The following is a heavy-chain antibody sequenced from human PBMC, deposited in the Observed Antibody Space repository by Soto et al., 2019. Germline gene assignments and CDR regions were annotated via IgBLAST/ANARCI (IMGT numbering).Heavy chain of an antibody. V-gene: IGHV3-74*01. CDR3: ARPRSRSSSGFDI. CDR1: GFSFSNHW. CDR2: ISPDGSIT. Sequence: EVQLVESGGGLAQPGGSLRLSCAASGFSFSNHWIHWVRQAPGQGLESITRISPDGSITDYAGSVRGRFTISRDNAKDTLYLHMSSLRVEDTAVYYCARPRSRSSSGFDIWGQGTTVTVSS. J-gene: IGHJ3*02. D-gene: IGHD6-6*01.